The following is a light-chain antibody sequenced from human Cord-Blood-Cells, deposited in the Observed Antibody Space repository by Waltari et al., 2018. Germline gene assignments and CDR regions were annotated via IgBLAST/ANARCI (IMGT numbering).Light chain of an antibody. CDR1: QSNSSY. V-gene: IGKV1-39*01. Sequence: DIQMTQSQSSLSAYVVDRVTITCRASQSNSSYLNWYQQKPGKAPKLLIYAASSLQSGVPSRFSGSGSGTDFTLTISSLQPEDFATYYCQQSYSTPYTFGQGTRLEIK. J-gene: IGKJ2*01. CDR3: QQSYSTPYT. CDR2: AAS.